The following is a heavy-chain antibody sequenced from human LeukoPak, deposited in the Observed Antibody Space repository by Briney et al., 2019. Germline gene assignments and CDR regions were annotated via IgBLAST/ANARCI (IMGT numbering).Heavy chain of an antibody. CDR1: GFTFSSYG. CDR2: IRYDGSKK. CDR3: AKDSVDRYSSYNLGY. Sequence: GESLRLSCAASGFTFSSYGMHWVRQAPGKGLEWVAFIRYDGSKKYYADSVKGRFTISRDNSKNTLYLQMNSLRAEDTAVYYCAKDSVDRYSSYNLGYWGQGTLVTVSS. V-gene: IGHV3-30*02. J-gene: IGHJ4*02. D-gene: IGHD6-13*01.